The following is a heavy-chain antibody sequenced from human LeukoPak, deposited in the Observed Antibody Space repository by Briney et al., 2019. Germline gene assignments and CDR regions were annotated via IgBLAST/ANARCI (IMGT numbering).Heavy chain of an antibody. J-gene: IGHJ4*02. D-gene: IGHD5-24*01. CDR3: ARNAYNYGGFDY. CDR1: GFTFGTYG. V-gene: IGHV3-33*01. CDR2: IWYDGSNE. Sequence: GGPLRLSCTASGFTFGTYGMVWVRQAPGKGLEWVGVIWYDGSNENYADSVKGRFTISRDNSKSTLFLQMNSLRAEDTAVYYCARNAYNYGGFDYWGLGTLVTVSS.